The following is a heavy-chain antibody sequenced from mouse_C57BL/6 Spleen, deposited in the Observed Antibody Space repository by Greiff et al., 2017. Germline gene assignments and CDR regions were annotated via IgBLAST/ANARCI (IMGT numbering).Heavy chain of an antibody. CDR3: ARGGLIYDGLYYAMDY. J-gene: IGHJ4*01. CDR2: IYPGSGST. CDR1: GYTFTSYW. D-gene: IGHD2-3*01. Sequence: QVQLQQPGAELVKPGASVKMSCKASGYTFTSYWITWVKQRPGQGLEWIGDIYPGSGSTNYNEKFKSKATLTVDTSSSTAYMQLSSLTSEDSAVYYCARGGLIYDGLYYAMDYWGQGTSVTVSA. V-gene: IGHV1-55*01.